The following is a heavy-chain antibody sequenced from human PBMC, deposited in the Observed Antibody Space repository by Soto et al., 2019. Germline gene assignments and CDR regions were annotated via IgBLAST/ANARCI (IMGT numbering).Heavy chain of an antibody. CDR3: ARLRVGVSWYFDL. CDR2: ISSSGSYI. D-gene: IGHD2-21*01. V-gene: IGHV3-11*06. Sequence: QMQLVESGGDLVKPGGSLRLSCEASGFTFSDYYMSWIRQVPGQGLEWLSFISSSGSYIKYSDSMRGRLTVSRDNGKNSLYLQMHSLRVEDTAVYYWARLRVGVSWYFDLWGRGTMVPVSA. J-gene: IGHJ2*01. CDR1: GFTFSDYY.